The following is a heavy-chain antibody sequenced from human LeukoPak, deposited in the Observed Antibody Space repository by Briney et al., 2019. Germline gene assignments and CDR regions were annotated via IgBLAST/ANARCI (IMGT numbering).Heavy chain of an antibody. CDR3: ARDPRWLTPDCTTTSCYENYFDA. Sequence: SETLSLTCVVSGYSISSGYLWAWIRPSPGKGLEWIGIIYHSGIAHYNPSLKSRVTISLETSKNQFSLKLFSVTAADAAVYYCARDPRWLTPDCTTTSCYENYFDAWGQGTLVTVSS. V-gene: IGHV4-38-2*02. CDR2: IYHSGIA. D-gene: IGHD2-2*01. J-gene: IGHJ5*02. CDR1: GYSISSGYL.